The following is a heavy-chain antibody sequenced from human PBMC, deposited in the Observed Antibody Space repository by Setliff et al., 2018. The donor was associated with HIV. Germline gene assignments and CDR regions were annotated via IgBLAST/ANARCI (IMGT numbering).Heavy chain of an antibody. J-gene: IGHJ4*02. CDR2: INSDGSST. CDR1: GFTFSSYW. V-gene: IGHV3-74*01. D-gene: IGHD2-8*01. CDR3: ARTTNGYYFDC. Sequence: GGSLRLSCAASGFTFSSYWMHWVRQAPGKGLVWVSRINSDGSSTSNADSVKDRFTISRDNAKSTVYLQMNNLRAEDTAVYYCARTTNGYYFDCWGQGTLVTVSS.